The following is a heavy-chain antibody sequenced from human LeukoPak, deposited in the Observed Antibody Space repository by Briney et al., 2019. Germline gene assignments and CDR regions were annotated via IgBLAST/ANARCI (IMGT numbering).Heavy chain of an antibody. CDR2: IYYSGST. V-gene: IGHV4-59*01. CDR3: ARDGLAVAGTFDY. Sequence: SETLSLTCTVSGGSISPYYWSWIRQPPGRGLELVGYIYYSGSTNYNPSLKSRVTISVDTSKNEFSLKLSSVTAADTAVYYCARDGLAVAGTFDYWGQGTLVTVSS. CDR1: GGSISPYY. J-gene: IGHJ4*02. D-gene: IGHD6-19*01.